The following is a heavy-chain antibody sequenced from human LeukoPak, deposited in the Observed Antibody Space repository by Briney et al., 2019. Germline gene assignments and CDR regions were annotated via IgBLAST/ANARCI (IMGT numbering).Heavy chain of an antibody. Sequence: GGSLRLSCAASGFTFSSYSMNWVRQAPGKGLEWVSSISSSSYIYYADSVKGRFTISRDNAKNSLYLQMNSLRAEDTAVHYCARDGRLRYCSSTSCYLDYWGQGTLVTVSS. D-gene: IGHD2-2*01. J-gene: IGHJ4*02. CDR1: GFTFSSYS. V-gene: IGHV3-21*01. CDR2: ISSSSYI. CDR3: ARDGRLRYCSSTSCYLDY.